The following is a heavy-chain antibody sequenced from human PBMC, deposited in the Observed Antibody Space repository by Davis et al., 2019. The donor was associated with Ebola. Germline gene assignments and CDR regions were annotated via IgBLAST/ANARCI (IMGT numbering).Heavy chain of an antibody. D-gene: IGHD2-2*01. CDR3: ARQLPYYSYGMDV. J-gene: IGHJ6*02. CDR1: GFIFNNYA. V-gene: IGHV3-23*01. Sequence: GGSLRLSCAASGFIFNNYAMTWVRQAPGRGLEWVSTTSSGGSTTYYADSVKGRFTISRDNSKNTLYLQMNSLRAEDTAVYFCARQLPYYSYGMDVWGQGTTVTVSS. CDR2: TSSGGSTT.